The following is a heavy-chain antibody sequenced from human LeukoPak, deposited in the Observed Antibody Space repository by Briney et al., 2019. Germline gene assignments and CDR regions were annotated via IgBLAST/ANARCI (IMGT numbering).Heavy chain of an antibody. V-gene: IGHV3-21*01. CDR2: ISSGSRYI. Sequence: GGSLRLSCAASGFTFSAHSMNWVRQAPGKGPEWVSSISSGSRYIYYADSVKGRFTISRDNAKDSLYLQMNSLRAEDTAVYYCSKCSGGNCYHSDDHWGQGTLVTVSP. J-gene: IGHJ5*02. D-gene: IGHD2-15*01. CDR1: GFTFSAHS. CDR3: SKCSGGNCYHSDDH.